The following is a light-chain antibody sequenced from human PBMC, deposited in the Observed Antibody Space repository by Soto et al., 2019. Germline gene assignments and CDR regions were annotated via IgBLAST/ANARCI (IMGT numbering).Light chain of an antibody. Sequence: DIQITQSPSSLSASVGDRVTITCRASQSIRNNLNWYQHRPGKAPNLLIYTASRLQSGAPSRFSGSGSGTDFTLTISSLQPEDFATYYCQQSYSHPITFGQGTRLEI. J-gene: IGKJ5*01. CDR1: QSIRNN. V-gene: IGKV1-39*01. CDR3: QQSYSHPIT. CDR2: TAS.